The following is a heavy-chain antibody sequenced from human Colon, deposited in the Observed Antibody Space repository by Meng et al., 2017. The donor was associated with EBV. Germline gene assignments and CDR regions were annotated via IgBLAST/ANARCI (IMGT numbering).Heavy chain of an antibody. J-gene: IGHJ4*02. V-gene: IGHV4-34*01. CDR3: ARRTTVNLRSFDS. D-gene: IGHD4-17*01. CDR2: INHSGST. CDR1: GVSFSVYY. Sequence: GLMERGGAGVLTAAGSCALSCAVSGVSFSVYYGSWLRQAPGKGLEWIGDINHSGSTKFNPSLESRVSMSVDTSENQVSLKLTSVTAADTAVYYCARRTTVNLRSFDSWGQGTLVTVSS.